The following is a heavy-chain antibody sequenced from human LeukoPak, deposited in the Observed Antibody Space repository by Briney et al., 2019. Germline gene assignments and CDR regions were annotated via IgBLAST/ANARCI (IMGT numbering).Heavy chain of an antibody. D-gene: IGHD3-10*01. CDR1: GGSFSGYY. V-gene: IGHV4-34*01. CDR3: ARSGGSGSYHDY. J-gene: IGHJ4*02. CDR2: INHSGST. Sequence: PSETLSLTCAVYGGSFSGYYWSWIRQPPGKGLEWIGEINHSGSTNYNPSLKSRVTISVDTSKNQFSLKLSSVTAAATAVYYCARSGGSGSYHDYWGQGTLVTVSS.